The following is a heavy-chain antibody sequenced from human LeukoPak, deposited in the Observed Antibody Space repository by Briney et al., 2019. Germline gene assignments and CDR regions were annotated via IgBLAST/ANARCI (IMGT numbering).Heavy chain of an antibody. D-gene: IGHD6-19*01. CDR2: IKQDGSEK. CDR1: GFTFSSYW. CDR3: ATSIGVAVAFDF. Sequence: GGSLRLSCAASGFTFSSYWMSWVRQAPGKGLEWVANIKQDGSEKYYVDSVKGRFTISRDNAKNSLYLQMNSLKAEDTAIYYCATSIGVAVAFDFWGQGTLVTVSS. V-gene: IGHV3-7*03. J-gene: IGHJ4*02.